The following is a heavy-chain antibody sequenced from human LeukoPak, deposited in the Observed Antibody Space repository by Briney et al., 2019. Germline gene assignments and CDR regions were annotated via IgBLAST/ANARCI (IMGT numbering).Heavy chain of an antibody. CDR1: GFTFSSYG. D-gene: IGHD3-22*01. J-gene: IGHJ4*02. V-gene: IGHV3-33*01. CDR3: ARALASSGYYSFLDY. CDR2: IWYDGSNE. Sequence: GGSLGLSCVASGFTFSSYGMHWVRQAAGKGLEWVAVIWYDGSNENYADSVKGRFTISRDNSKNTLYLQMNSLRAEDTAVYYCARALASSGYYSFLDYWGQGTLVTVSS.